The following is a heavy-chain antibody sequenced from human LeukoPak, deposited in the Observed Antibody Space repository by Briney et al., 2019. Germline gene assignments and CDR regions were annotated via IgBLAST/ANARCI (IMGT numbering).Heavy chain of an antibody. Sequence: GGSLRLSCAASGFTFSSYSMNWVRQAPGKGLEWVSYISSSSSTIYYADSVKGRFTISRDNAKNSLYLQMNSLRAEDTAVYYCASPHELISSGWFTFDYWGQGTLVTVSS. V-gene: IGHV3-48*04. D-gene: IGHD6-19*01. CDR1: GFTFSSYS. J-gene: IGHJ4*02. CDR3: ASPHELISSGWFTFDY. CDR2: ISSSSSTI.